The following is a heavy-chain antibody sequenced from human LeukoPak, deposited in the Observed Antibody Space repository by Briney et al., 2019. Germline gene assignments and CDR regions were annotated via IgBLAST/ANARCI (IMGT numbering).Heavy chain of an antibody. CDR1: GFAFNFYA. V-gene: IGHV3-23*01. D-gene: IGHD3-22*01. Sequence: GGSLRLSCAASGFAFNFYAMTWVRQAPGKGLQWASTINANGVNTYYADSVRGRFTISRDNSKNTLYLQMNSLRAEDTAVYYCAKSYYYDKLAYYWGQGTLVTVSS. CDR2: INANGVNT. CDR3: AKSYYYDKLAYY. J-gene: IGHJ4*02.